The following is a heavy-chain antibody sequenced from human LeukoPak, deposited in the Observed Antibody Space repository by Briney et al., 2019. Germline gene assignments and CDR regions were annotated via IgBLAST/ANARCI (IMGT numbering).Heavy chain of an antibody. J-gene: IGHJ4*02. CDR2: INHSGST. CDR1: DGSLSGHY. V-gene: IGHV4-34*01. CDR3: ARLTVGALDC. D-gene: IGHD1-26*01. Sequence: PSETLSLTCAVYDGSLSGHYWSWIRQTPGKGREWIGEINHSGSTNYNPSLKSRVTISGDTSKNQCSLKVTSVTAADTAVYYCARLTVGALDCWGQGTLVSVSS.